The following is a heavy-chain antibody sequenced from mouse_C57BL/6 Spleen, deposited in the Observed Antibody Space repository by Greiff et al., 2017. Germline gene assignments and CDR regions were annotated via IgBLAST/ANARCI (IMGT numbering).Heavy chain of an antibody. CDR3: VSGGSGLCAY. V-gene: IGHV10-1*01. D-gene: IGHD3-2*02. J-gene: IGHJ3*01. CDR2: IRSKSNNYAT. CDR1: GFSFNTYA. Sequence: EVQLVESGGGLVQPKGSLKLSCAASGFSFNTYAMNWVRQAPGKGLEWVARIRSKSNNYATYYADSVKDRFTISRDDSESMLYLQMNNLKTEDTAMYYCVSGGSGLCAYWGQGTLVTVSA.